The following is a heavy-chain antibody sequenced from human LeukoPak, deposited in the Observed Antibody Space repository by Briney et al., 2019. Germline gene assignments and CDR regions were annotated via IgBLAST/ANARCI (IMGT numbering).Heavy chain of an antibody. CDR3: ARDGVDTAYFDY. CDR2: ISYDGSNK. Sequence: PGRSLRLSCAASGFTFSSYAMHWARQAPGKGLEWVAVISYDGSNKYYADSVKGRFTISRDNSKNTLYLQMNSLRAEDTAVYYCARDGVDTAYFDYWGQGTLVTVSS. V-gene: IGHV3-30-3*01. D-gene: IGHD5-18*01. J-gene: IGHJ4*02. CDR1: GFTFSSYA.